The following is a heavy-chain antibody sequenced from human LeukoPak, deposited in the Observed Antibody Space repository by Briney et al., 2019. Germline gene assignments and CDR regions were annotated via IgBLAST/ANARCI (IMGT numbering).Heavy chain of an antibody. J-gene: IGHJ4*02. Sequence: GGSLRLSCAASGFTFSSYSMNWVRQAPGKGLEWVSFISSSGTTMYYADSVQGRFTISRDNTENSLSLQMNSLRAEDTALYFCARGGDYGDYFDYWGQGSLVTVSS. V-gene: IGHV3-48*04. CDR2: ISSSGTTM. CDR3: ARGGDYGDYFDY. CDR1: GFTFSSYS. D-gene: IGHD4-17*01.